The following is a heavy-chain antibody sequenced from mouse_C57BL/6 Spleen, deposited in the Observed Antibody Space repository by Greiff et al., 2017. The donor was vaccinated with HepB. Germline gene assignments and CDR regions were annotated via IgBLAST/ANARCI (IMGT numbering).Heavy chain of an antibody. CDR1: GYTFTNYW. CDR2: IYPGGGYT. Sequence: VQLQQSGAELVRPGTSVKMSCKASGYTFTNYWIGWAKQRPGHGLEWIGDIYPGGGYTNYNEKFKGKATLTADKSSSTAYMQFSSLTSEDSAIYYCARRDTTVVEYFDVWGTGTTVTVSS. CDR3: ARRDTTVVEYFDV. J-gene: IGHJ1*03. D-gene: IGHD1-1*01. V-gene: IGHV1-63*01.